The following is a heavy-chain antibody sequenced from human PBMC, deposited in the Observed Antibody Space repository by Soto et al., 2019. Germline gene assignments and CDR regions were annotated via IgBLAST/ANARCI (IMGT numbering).Heavy chain of an antibody. CDR3: AVHAATFVY. CDR1: GFTIRMYW. V-gene: IGHV3-7*03. CDR2: INEDGSER. J-gene: IGHJ4*02. Sequence: EVQMVESGGGLVQPGGSLRLSCAASGFTIRMYWMSWVRQAPGKGLEWVANINEDGSERDYVDSVRGRFTISRDNAKNTLYLEMSSLRAEETAVYYCAVHAATFVYWGQGTVVTVSS.